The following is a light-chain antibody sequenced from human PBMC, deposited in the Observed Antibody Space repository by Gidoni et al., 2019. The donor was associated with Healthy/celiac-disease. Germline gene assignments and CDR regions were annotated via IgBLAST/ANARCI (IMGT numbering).Light chain of an antibody. CDR2: DAY. Sequence: DIQMTQSPSSLSSSVGDRVTITCQASQDISNYLNWYQQKPGKAPKLLIYDAYNLDTGVPSRFSGSGAGTDFTFTISRLQDEDIATYYCQRYVKLPRTFGGGTKVEIK. V-gene: IGKV1-33*01. J-gene: IGKJ4*01. CDR3: QRYVKLPRT. CDR1: QDISNY.